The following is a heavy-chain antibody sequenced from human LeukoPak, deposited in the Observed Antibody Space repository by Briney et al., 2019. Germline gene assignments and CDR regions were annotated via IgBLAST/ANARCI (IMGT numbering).Heavy chain of an antibody. D-gene: IGHD3-16*01. Sequence: SETLSLTCTVSGGSISSSSYYWGWIRQPPGKGLEWIGSIYYSGSTYYNPSLKSRVTISVDTSKNQFSLKLSSVTAADTAVYYSARISALLWPPGRGFDIWGQGTMVTVSS. J-gene: IGHJ3*02. CDR3: ARISALLWPPGRGFDI. CDR1: GGSISSSSYY. V-gene: IGHV4-39*01. CDR2: IYYSGST.